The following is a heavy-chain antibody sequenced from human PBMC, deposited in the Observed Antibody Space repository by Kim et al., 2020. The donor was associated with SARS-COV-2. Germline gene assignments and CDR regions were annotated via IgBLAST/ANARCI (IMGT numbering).Heavy chain of an antibody. V-gene: IGHV6-1*01. Sequence: YNDFAVSVTSRLTINPDTYKNQFSLQLNSVTPEDTAVYYCARSRISSFDYWGQGTLVTVSS. J-gene: IGHJ4*02. D-gene: IGHD6-13*01. CDR3: ARSRISSFDY. CDR2: YN.